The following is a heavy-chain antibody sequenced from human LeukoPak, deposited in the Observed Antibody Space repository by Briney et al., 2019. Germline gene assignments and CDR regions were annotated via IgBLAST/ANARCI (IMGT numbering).Heavy chain of an antibody. Sequence: GGSLRFSCAASGFTFSSYWMTWVRQAPEKGLEWVANIKTDGSEKVYVDSLKGRFTISRDNARNSVYLQLNSLRAEDTAVYYCAELGITMIGGVWGKGTTVTISS. CDR1: GFTFSSYW. V-gene: IGHV3-7*01. J-gene: IGHJ6*04. CDR3: AELGITMIGGV. D-gene: IGHD3-10*02. CDR2: IKTDGSEK.